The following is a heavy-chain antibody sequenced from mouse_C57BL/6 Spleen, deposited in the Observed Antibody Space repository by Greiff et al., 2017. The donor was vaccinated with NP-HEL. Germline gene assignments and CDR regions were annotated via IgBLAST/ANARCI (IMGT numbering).Heavy chain of an antibody. CDR3: VRDLYYYGSSHWYFDV. Sequence: DVQLVESGGGLVQPKGSLKLSCAASGFTFNTYAMHWVRQAPGKGLEWVARIRSKSSNYATYYVDSVKDRFTISRDDSQSMLYLQMNNLKTEDTAMYYCVRDLYYYGSSHWYFDVWGTGTTVTVSS. CDR1: GFTFNTYA. J-gene: IGHJ1*03. V-gene: IGHV10-3*01. D-gene: IGHD1-1*01. CDR2: IRSKSSNYAT.